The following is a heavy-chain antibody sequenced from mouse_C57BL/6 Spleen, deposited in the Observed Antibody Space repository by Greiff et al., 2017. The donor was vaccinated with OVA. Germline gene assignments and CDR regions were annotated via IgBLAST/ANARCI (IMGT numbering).Heavy chain of an antibody. CDR3: ARYDYDDAMDY. CDR1: GYTFTSYG. D-gene: IGHD2-4*01. Sequence: EVQLQQSGAELVRPGSSVKMSCKTSGYTFTSYGINWVKQRPGQGLEWIGYIYIGNGYTEYNDKFKGKSTLTSDTSSSTAYMQLSSLTSEDSAIYFCARYDYDDAMDYWGQGTSVTVSS. V-gene: IGHV1-58*01. J-gene: IGHJ4*01. CDR2: IYIGNGYT.